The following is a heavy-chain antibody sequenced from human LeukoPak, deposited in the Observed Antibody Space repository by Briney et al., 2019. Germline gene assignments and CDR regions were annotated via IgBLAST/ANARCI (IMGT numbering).Heavy chain of an antibody. D-gene: IGHD3-3*01. CDR1: GGTFSSYA. Sequence: ASVKVSCKASGGTFSSYAISWVRQAPGQGLEWVGGIIPIFGTANYAQKFQGRVTITADESTSTAYMELSSLRSEDTAVYYCAFSPGSFGVVRRVFDYWGQGTLVTVSS. CDR3: AFSPGSFGVVRRVFDY. CDR2: IIPIFGTA. J-gene: IGHJ4*02. V-gene: IGHV1-69*13.